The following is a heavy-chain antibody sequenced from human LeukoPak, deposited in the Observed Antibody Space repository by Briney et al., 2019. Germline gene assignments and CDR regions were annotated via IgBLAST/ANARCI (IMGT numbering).Heavy chain of an antibody. CDR1: GGSISNYY. J-gene: IGHJ4*02. Sequence: SETLSLTCTVSGGSISNYYWSWIRQPPGKGPEWIGYISHSGSTNYSPSLKSRVTISLDTSKNQFSLKLSSVTAADTAVYYCAGHHPRNTVDFWGQGTLVTVSS. CDR3: AGHHPRNTVDF. CDR2: ISHSGST. D-gene: IGHD2-8*02. V-gene: IGHV4-59*08.